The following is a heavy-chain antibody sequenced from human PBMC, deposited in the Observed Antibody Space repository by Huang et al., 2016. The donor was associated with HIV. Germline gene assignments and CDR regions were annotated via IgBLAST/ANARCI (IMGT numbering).Heavy chain of an antibody. V-gene: IGHV3-23*01. CDR3: AKDWYFAGSGKFDWYYFYMDV. CDR2: VSYDGGNT. J-gene: IGHJ6*03. D-gene: IGHD3-10*01. CDR1: GLNLRTHA. Sequence: EVQVMESGGGLVQPGGSLRHSGGASGLNLRTHAMTWVRQAPGKGLQGVAHVSYDGGNTYYADSVRGRFTISIDNSKNTVSLQMNSLRVEDTAIYWCAKDWYFAGSGKFDWYYFYMDVWGKGTTVTVSS.